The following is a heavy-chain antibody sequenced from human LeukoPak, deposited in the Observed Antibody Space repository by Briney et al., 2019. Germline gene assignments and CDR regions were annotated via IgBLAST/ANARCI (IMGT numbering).Heavy chain of an antibody. CDR3: AKGGKGVVVPAGSLFDY. Sequence: LPGGSLRLSCAASGFTFDDYAMHWVRQAPGKGLEWVSGISWNSGSIGYADSVKGRFTISRDNAKNSLYLQMNSLRAEDTALYYCAKGGKGVVVPAGSLFDYWGQGTLVTVSS. J-gene: IGHJ4*02. D-gene: IGHD2-2*01. CDR2: ISWNSGSI. CDR1: GFTFDDYA. V-gene: IGHV3-9*01.